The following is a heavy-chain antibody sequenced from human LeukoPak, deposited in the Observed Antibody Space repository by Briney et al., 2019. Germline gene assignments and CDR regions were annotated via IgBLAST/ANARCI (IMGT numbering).Heavy chain of an antibody. CDR1: GGTFSSYA. J-gene: IGHJ4*02. CDR3: ARERRGGYYDILTGYYKH. CDR2: IIPILGIA. V-gene: IGHV1-69*04. D-gene: IGHD3-9*01. Sequence: GASVKVSCKASGGTFSSYAISWVRQAPGQGLEWMGRIIPILGIANYAQKFQGRVTITADKSTSTAYMELSSLRSEDTAVYYCARERRGGYYDILTGYYKHWGQGTLVTVSS.